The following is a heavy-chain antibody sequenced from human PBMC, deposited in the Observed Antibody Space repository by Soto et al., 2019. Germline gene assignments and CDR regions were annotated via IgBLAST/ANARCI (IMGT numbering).Heavy chain of an antibody. Sequence: PSETLSLTCTVSGGSISSYYWSWIRQPPGKGLEWIGYIYYSGSTNYNPSLKSRVTISVDTSKNQFSLKLSSVTAADTAVYYCARSSLRGGTRYYFDYWGQGTLVTVSS. CDR2: IYYSGST. V-gene: IGHV4-59*01. J-gene: IGHJ4*02. CDR3: ARSSLRGGTRYYFDY. D-gene: IGHD1-7*01. CDR1: GGSISSYY.